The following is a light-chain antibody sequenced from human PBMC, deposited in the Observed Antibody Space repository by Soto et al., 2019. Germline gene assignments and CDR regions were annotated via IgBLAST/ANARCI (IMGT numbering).Light chain of an antibody. CDR1: RSLLYRSNNKNY. V-gene: IGKV4-1*01. Sequence: SPLSCWSSRSLLYRSNNKNYLAWYQQRPGQPPRLLIYWASAREPGVPVRFSGSGSGTDFTLTITSLQPEDVAVYYCQQYYNPPWSFGPGTKVQI. CDR3: QQYYNPPWS. J-gene: IGKJ1*01. CDR2: WAS.